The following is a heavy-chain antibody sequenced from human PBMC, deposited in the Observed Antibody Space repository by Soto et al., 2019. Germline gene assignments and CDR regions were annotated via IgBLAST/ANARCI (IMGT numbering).Heavy chain of an antibody. J-gene: IGHJ4*02. Sequence: QVQLVQSGSEVKEPGSSVKISCKTSEDTFSIYTLSWVRQAPGQGLEWMGRVLPFLDVTTYSQRFQGRVTITADRSTTTAYLELSSLTFEDTAVYYCARDRKNSNWPNFDSWGPGTLVTVSS. CDR2: VLPFLDVT. CDR3: ARDRKNSNWPNFDS. CDR1: EDTFSIYT. V-gene: IGHV1-69*02. D-gene: IGHD6-13*01.